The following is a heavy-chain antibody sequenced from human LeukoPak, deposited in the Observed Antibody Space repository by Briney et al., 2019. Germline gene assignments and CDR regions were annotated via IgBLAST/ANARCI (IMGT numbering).Heavy chain of an antibody. CDR2: ISGSGGST. D-gene: IGHD3-22*01. CDR1: GSTFSSYA. Sequence: PGGSMRLSCAASGSTFSSYAMSWVRQAPGKGLEWVSAISGSGGSTYYADSGKGRFTISRDNSKNTLYLQMNSLRAEDTAVYYCAKDIGPRTLITMIVVVLDAFDFWGQGTMVTVSS. V-gene: IGHV3-23*01. CDR3: AKDIGPRTLITMIVVVLDAFDF. J-gene: IGHJ3*01.